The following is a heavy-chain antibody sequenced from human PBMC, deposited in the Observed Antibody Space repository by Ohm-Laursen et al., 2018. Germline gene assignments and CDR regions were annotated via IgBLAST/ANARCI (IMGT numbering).Heavy chain of an antibody. Sequence: ASVKVSCKASGYTFTSYYMHWVRQAPGQGLEWMGWINPNSGGTNYAQKFQGRVTMTRDTSISTAYMELSRLRSDDTAVYYCARDDGSGILRGAFDIWGQGTMVTVSS. J-gene: IGHJ3*02. D-gene: IGHD3-10*01. CDR2: INPNSGGT. V-gene: IGHV1-2*02. CDR1: GYTFTSYY. CDR3: ARDDGSGILRGAFDI.